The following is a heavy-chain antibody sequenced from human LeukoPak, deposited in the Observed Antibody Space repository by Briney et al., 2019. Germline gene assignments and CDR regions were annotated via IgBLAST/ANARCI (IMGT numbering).Heavy chain of an antibody. CDR1: GYTFTGYY. CDR2: INPNSGGT. J-gene: IGHJ4*02. D-gene: IGHD2-15*01. CDR3: ARDLYCSGGSCYDWVDY. Sequence: ASVKVSCTASGYTFTGYYMHWVRQAPGQGLEWMGWINPNSGGTNYAQTFQGRVTMTRDTSISTAYMELSRLRSDDTAVYYCARDLYCSGGSCYDWVDYWGQGTPVTVSS. V-gene: IGHV1-2*02.